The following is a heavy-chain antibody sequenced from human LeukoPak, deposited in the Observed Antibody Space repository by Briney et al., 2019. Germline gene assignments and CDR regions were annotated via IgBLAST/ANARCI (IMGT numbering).Heavy chain of an antibody. CDR1: GFTFSNYA. D-gene: IGHD3-10*01. CDR3: ASVGSGSYYRDY. V-gene: IGHV3-30-3*01. CDR2: ISYDGSNK. Sequence: PGGSLRLSCAASGFTFSNYAMSWVRQAPGKGLEWVAVISYDGSNKYYADSVKGRFTISRDNSKNTLYLQMNSLRAEDTAVYYCASVGSGSYYRDYWGQGTLVTVSS. J-gene: IGHJ4*02.